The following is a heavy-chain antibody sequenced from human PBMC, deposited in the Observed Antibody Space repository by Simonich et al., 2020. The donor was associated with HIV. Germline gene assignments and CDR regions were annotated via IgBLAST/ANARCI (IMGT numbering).Heavy chain of an antibody. Sequence: QVQLQESGPGLVKPSETLSLTCTVSGGSISSYYWSWIRQPAGKGLEWIGRIYTSGGTNNNPSLKSRVTISVDKSKNQFSLKLSSVTAADTAVYYCARDRDFTIYAFDIWGQGTMVTVSS. J-gene: IGHJ3*02. CDR3: ARDRDFTIYAFDI. D-gene: IGHD3-10*01. CDR2: IYTSGGT. V-gene: IGHV4-4*07. CDR1: GGSISSYY.